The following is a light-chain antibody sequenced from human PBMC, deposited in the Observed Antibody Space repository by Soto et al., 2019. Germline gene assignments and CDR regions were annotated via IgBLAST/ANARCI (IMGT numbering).Light chain of an antibody. V-gene: IGKV2D-29*02. CDR2: EVS. CDR3: MQSTQLPPT. Sequence: DIVMTQSPVSLPVTPGEPSSVSFISIHVLLHKNGNSYLDWFLQKPGQSPQLLIYEVSTRVSGVPDRFSGSGSGTDFTLEISRVETDDVGIYYCMQSTQLPPTFGQGTRLEI. J-gene: IGKJ5*01. CDR1: HVLLHKNGNSY.